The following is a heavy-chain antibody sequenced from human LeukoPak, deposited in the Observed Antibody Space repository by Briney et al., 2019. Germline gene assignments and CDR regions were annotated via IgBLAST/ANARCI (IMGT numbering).Heavy chain of an antibody. J-gene: IGHJ4*02. V-gene: IGHV3-30*02. CDR3: AKDPSIAARMFDY. Sequence: GGSLRLSCAASGFTFSSYGMHWVRQAPGKGLEWVAFIRYDGSNKYYADSVKGRFTISRDNSKNTLYLQMNSLRAEDTAVYYCAKDPSIAARMFDYWGQGTLVTVSS. CDR1: GFTFSSYG. CDR2: IRYDGSNK. D-gene: IGHD6-6*01.